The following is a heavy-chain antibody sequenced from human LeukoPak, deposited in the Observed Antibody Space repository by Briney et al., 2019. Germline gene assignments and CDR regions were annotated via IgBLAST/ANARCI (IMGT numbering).Heavy chain of an antibody. V-gene: IGHV5-51*01. CDR3: ARAPSLVVITTYYFDY. Sequence: GESLKISCKGSGYSFTSYWIGWVRQMPGKGLEWMGIIYPGDSDTRYSPPFQGQVTISADKSISTAYLQWSSLKASDTAMYYCARAPSLVVITTYYFDYWGQGTLVTVSS. CDR1: GYSFTSYW. D-gene: IGHD3-22*01. CDR2: IYPGDSDT. J-gene: IGHJ4*02.